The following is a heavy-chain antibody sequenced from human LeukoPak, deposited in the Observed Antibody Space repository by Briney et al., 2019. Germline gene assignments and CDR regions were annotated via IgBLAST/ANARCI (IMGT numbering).Heavy chain of an antibody. CDR3: ARGYRGGYYFDY. CDR1: GFTFSDYW. J-gene: IGHJ4*02. Sequence: GGSLRLSCAASGFTFSDYWMHWVRQAPGKGLVWVSRIKFDGSSTYYADSVKGRFTVSRDDAKNTLYRQMNSLRAEDTAVYYCARGYRGGYYFDYWGQGTLVTVSS. CDR2: IKFDGSST. V-gene: IGHV3-74*01. D-gene: IGHD3-10*01.